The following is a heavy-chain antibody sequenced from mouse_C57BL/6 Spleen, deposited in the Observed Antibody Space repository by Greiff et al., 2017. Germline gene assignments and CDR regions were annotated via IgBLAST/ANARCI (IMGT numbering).Heavy chain of an antibody. Sequence: EESGPGLVKPSQSLSLTCSVTGYSITSGYYWNWIRQFPGNKLEWMGYISYDGSNNYNPSLKNRISITRDTSKNQFFLKLNSVTTEDTATYYCATKGVDYYAMDYWGQGTSVTVSS. CDR3: ATKGVDYYAMDY. CDR1: GYSITSGYY. D-gene: IGHD1-3*01. CDR2: ISYDGSN. V-gene: IGHV3-6*01. J-gene: IGHJ4*01.